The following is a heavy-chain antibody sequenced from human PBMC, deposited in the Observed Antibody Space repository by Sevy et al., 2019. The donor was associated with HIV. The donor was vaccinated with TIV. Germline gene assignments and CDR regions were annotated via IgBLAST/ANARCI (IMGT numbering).Heavy chain of an antibody. J-gene: IGHJ5*02. CDR1: GGSVSSANNY. V-gene: IGHV4-61*01. Sequence: SETLSLTCSVFGGSVSSANNYWSWIRQSPGVGLEWIVYFYYTGATDYNPSLESRVTMSIDTSKNQFSLQLSSVTPADTAIYYCARAPVTRKAWFDPWGQGTPVTVSS. CDR3: ARAPVTRKAWFDP. D-gene: IGHD4-17*01. CDR2: FYYTGAT.